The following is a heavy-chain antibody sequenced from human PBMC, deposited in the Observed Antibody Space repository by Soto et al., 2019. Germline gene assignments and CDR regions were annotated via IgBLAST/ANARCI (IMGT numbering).Heavy chain of an antibody. CDR1: GDSISRGGSY. V-gene: IGHV4-31*03. J-gene: IGHJ6*02. CDR3: ARAGGKVAAINFHGLDV. CDR2: SYYIANS. D-gene: IGHD1-26*01. Sequence: SETLSLTCTVSGDSISRGGSYWTWIRQRPGKGLEWIGYSYYIANSYYNPSLQSRVAISVDTSKNQFSLKLTSVTAADTAVYYCARAGGKVAAINFHGLDVWGQGTTVTVSS.